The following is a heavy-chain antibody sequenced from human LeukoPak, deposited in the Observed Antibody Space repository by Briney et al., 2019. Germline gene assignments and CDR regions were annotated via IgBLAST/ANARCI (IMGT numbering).Heavy chain of an antibody. D-gene: IGHD3-22*01. CDR1: GFTFSSYS. J-gene: IGHJ3*02. CDR3: ARERRSVVITTDAFDI. CDR2: ISGSSSYI. V-gene: IGHV3-21*01. Sequence: PGGSLRLSCAASGFTFSSYSMNWVRQAPGKGLEWVSSISGSSSYIYYADSAKGRFTISRDNAKNSLYLQMNSLRAEDTAVYYCARERRSVVITTDAFDIWGQGTMVTVS.